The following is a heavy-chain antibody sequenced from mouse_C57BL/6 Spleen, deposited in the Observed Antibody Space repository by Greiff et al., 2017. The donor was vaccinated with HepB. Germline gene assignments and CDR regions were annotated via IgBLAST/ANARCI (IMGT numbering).Heavy chain of an antibody. CDR1: GYTFTSYG. CDR2: IYPRSGNT. J-gene: IGHJ2*01. V-gene: IGHV1-81*01. CDR3: ARGDIYYDYLLDY. Sequence: VQLQQSGAELARPGASVKLSCKASGYTFTSYGISWVKQRTGQGLEWIGEIYPRSGNTYYNEKFKGKATLTADKSSSTAYMELRSLTSEDSAVYLCARGDIYYDYLLDYWGQGTTLTVSS. D-gene: IGHD2-4*01.